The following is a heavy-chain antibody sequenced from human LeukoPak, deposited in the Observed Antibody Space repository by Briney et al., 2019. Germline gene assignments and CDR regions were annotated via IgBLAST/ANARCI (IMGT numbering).Heavy chain of an antibody. J-gene: IGHJ4*02. D-gene: IGHD2-21*02. CDR2: INPSGGST. V-gene: IGHV1-46*01. CDR3: AREGLDRCCGGDCYYYDY. CDR1: GYTFTSYY. Sequence: ASVKVSCKASGYTFTSYYMHWVRQAPGQGLEWMGIINPSGGSTSYAQKFQGRVTMTRDTPTSTVYMELSSLRSEDTAVYYCAREGLDRCCGGDCYYYDYWGQGTLVTVSS.